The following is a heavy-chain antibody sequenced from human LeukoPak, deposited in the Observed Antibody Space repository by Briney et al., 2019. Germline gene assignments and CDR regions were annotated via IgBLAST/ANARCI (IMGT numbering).Heavy chain of an antibody. V-gene: IGHV4-31*03. J-gene: IGHJ3*02. Sequence: SQTLSLTCTVSGGSISSGGYYWSWIRQHPGKGLEWIGYTYYSGSTYYNPSLKSRVTISVDTSKNQFSLKLSSVTAADTAVYYCARDLYPYDSSRNDAFDIWGQGTMVTVSS. CDR1: GGSISSGGYY. D-gene: IGHD3-22*01. CDR2: TYYSGST. CDR3: ARDLYPYDSSRNDAFDI.